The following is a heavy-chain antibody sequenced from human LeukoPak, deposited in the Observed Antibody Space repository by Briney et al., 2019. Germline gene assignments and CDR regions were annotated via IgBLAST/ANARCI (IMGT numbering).Heavy chain of an antibody. V-gene: IGHV1-69*13. CDR3: LGDYYDSSGYYYVNY. J-gene: IGHJ4*02. CDR1: GGTFSSYA. CDR2: IIPILGTA. Sequence: ASVKVSCKASGGTFSSYAISWVRQAPGQGLEWIGGIIPILGTANYAQKFQGRVTITADESTSTAYMELSSLRSEDTAVYYCLGDYYDSSGYYYVNYWGQGTLVTVSS. D-gene: IGHD3-22*01.